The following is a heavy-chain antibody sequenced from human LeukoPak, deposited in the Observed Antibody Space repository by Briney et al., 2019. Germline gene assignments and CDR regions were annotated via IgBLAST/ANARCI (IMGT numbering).Heavy chain of an antibody. CDR2: INHSGST. V-gene: IGHV4-34*01. Sequence: SETLSLTCAVYGGSFSGFYWSWIRQPPGKGLEWIGEINHSGSTNYNPSLKSRATISVDTSKNQFSLKLSSVTAADTAVYYCARDAANTLDYWGQGTLVTVSS. D-gene: IGHD2-15*01. CDR1: GGSFSGFY. J-gene: IGHJ4*02. CDR3: ARDAANTLDY.